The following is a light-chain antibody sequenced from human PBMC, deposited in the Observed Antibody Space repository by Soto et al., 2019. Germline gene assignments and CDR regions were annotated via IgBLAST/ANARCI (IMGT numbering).Light chain of an antibody. CDR1: SSDVGGYNY. J-gene: IGLJ2*01. V-gene: IGLV2-14*01. CDR2: DVS. CDR3: SSYTSSSTLV. Sequence: QSVLTQPASVSGSPGQSITISCTGTSSDVGGYNYVSWHQQHPGKAPKLIIYDVSNRPSGVSNRFSGSKSGNTASLTIYGLQAEDEADYYCSSYTSSSTLVFGGGTQLPVL.